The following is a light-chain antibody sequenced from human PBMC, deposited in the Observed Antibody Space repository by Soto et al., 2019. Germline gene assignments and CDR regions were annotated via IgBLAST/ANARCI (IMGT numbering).Light chain of an antibody. V-gene: IGKV3-20*01. CDR2: DAS. J-gene: IGKJ5*01. CDR1: QSMSSNN. CDR3: QYYGSSHSNT. Sequence: IVLTQSPGTLSLSPVESATLSCRARQSMSSNNFAWSQHKPGQAPTPIIHDASSKATATPDRFSGSGSGTDFTLTISRLEPEDFAVYYCQYYGSSHSNTFGQGTRLEI.